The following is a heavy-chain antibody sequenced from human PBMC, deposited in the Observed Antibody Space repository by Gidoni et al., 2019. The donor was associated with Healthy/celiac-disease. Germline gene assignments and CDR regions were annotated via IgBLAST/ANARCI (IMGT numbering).Heavy chain of an antibody. D-gene: IGHD1-26*01. Sequence: QVQLQQWGAGLLKPSETLSLTSAVSGGSFSGYYWSWIRQPPGKGLEWIGEINHSGSTNYNPSLKSRVTISVDTSKNQFSLKLSSVTAADTAVYYCARGRGATKAFDIWGQGTMVTVSS. J-gene: IGHJ3*02. CDR2: INHSGST. CDR1: GGSFSGYY. V-gene: IGHV4-34*01. CDR3: ARGRGATKAFDI.